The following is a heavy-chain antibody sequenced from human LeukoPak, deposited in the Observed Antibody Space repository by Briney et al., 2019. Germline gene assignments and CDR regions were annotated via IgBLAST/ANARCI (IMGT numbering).Heavy chain of an antibody. CDR2: IYYSGST. J-gene: IGHJ4*02. CDR1: GGSISSYY. Sequence: SETLSLTCTVSGGSISSYYWSWIRQPPGKGLEWIGYIYYSGSTNYNPSLKSRVTISVDTSKNQFSLKLSSVTAADTAVYYCARYPGGSGSYYNFDYWGQGTLDTVSS. V-gene: IGHV4-59*08. D-gene: IGHD3-10*01. CDR3: ARYPGGSGSYYNFDY.